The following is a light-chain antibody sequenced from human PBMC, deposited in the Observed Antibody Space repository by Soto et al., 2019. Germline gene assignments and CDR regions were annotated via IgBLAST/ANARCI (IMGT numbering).Light chain of an antibody. CDR3: QQYYASPWT. Sequence: DIVMTQSPDSLAVSLGEMATINCKSSQSILYNPNNKNSLIWYQQKPGQPPKMLIYWASTRASGVPDRFGGSGSGTDFTLTISSLQAEDVAVYYCQQYYASPWTFGQGTKVEI. CDR1: QSILYNPNNKNS. V-gene: IGKV4-1*01. J-gene: IGKJ1*01. CDR2: WAS.